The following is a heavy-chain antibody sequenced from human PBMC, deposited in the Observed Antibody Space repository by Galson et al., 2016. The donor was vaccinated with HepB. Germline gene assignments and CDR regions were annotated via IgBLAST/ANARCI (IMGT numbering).Heavy chain of an antibody. Sequence: SLRLSCAAFGFTFSSYHMDWVRQAPGKGLHWVAYITSNSDTIYYADCVKGRFTISRDNARNSLYLQMNRLSDEDTAVYYCARGRRYCTDGVCHPGMDVWGQGTTVTVSS. J-gene: IGHJ6*02. CDR2: ITSNSDTI. V-gene: IGHV3-48*02. CDR3: ARGRRYCTDGVCHPGMDV. D-gene: IGHD2-8*01. CDR1: GFTFSSYH.